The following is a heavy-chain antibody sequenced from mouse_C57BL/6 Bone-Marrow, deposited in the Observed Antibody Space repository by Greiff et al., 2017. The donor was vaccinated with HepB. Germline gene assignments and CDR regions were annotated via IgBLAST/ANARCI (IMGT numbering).Heavy chain of an antibody. Sequence: QVQLQQSGAELARPGASVKLSCKASGYTFTSYWMHWVKQRPIQGLEWIGNIDPSDSETHYNQKFKDKATLTVDKSSSTAYMQLSSLTSEDSAVYYCARWGIYAMDYWGQGTSVTVSS. J-gene: IGHJ4*01. CDR2: IDPSDSET. CDR3: ARWGIYAMDY. V-gene: IGHV1-52*01. CDR1: GYTFTSYW.